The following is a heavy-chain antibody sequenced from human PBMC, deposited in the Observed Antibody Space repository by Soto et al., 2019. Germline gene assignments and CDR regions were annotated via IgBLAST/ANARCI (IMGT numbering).Heavy chain of an antibody. J-gene: IGHJ3*02. CDR3: AKCMQAYWNYDAHHI. D-gene: IGHD1-7*01. CDR2: ITATGGNT. V-gene: IGHV3-23*01. Sequence: GGSLRLSCAASGFTFSTYSMTWVRQAPGRGLEWVAHITATGGNTYYADSVRGRFTISRDTSGNTLYLQMNSLRAEDTALYYCAKCMQAYWNYDAHHIWGQGTMVTVSS. CDR1: GFTFSTYS.